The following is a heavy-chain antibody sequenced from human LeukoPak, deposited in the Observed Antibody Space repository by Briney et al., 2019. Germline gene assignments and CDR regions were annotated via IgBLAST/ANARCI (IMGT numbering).Heavy chain of an antibody. Sequence: GGSLRLSCVASGFIFSDYGIQWVRQAPGKGLEWVAVIAYDGNNTYYGDSVRGRFTISRDNSKKMVYLEMNSLRVEDTAVYYCAKTGMLRRVGYLDVWGKGTAVTVSS. CDR2: IAYDGNNT. D-gene: IGHD1-1*01. V-gene: IGHV3-30*18. CDR3: AKTGMLRRVGYLDV. J-gene: IGHJ6*04. CDR1: GFIFSDYG.